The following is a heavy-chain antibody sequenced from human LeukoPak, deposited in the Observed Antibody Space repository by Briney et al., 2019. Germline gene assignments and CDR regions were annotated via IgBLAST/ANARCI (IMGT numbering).Heavy chain of an antibody. CDR3: ARDLYGDYGKDY. D-gene: IGHD4-17*01. Sequence: GGSLRLSCAASGFTVSSNYMSWVRQAPGKGLEWVSVIYSGGSTYYADSVKGRFTIPRDNSKNTLYLQMNSLRAEDTAVYYCARDLYGDYGKDYWGQGTLVTVSS. CDR1: GFTVSSNY. CDR2: IYSGGST. V-gene: IGHV3-53*01. J-gene: IGHJ4*02.